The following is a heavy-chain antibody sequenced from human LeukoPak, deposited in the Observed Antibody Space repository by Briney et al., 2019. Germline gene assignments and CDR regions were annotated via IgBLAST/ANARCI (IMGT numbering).Heavy chain of an antibody. CDR2: ISSSSSII. Sequence: GGSLRLSCVASGFTFSSHSMNWVRRAPGKGLEWGSYISSSSSIIHYADSVKGRFTISREDAKNSLLLQMNSLSPEDTAVYYCARVPREGHDNWFDPWGQGTLVTVSS. V-gene: IGHV3-48*01. J-gene: IGHJ5*02. D-gene: IGHD1-26*01. CDR1: GFTFSSHS. CDR3: ARVPREGHDNWFDP.